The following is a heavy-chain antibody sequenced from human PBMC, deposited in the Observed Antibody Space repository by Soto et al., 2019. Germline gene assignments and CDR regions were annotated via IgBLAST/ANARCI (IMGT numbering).Heavy chain of an antibody. CDR3: ARVAVAARPRWYNWFDP. CDR1: GYTFTDYD. J-gene: IGHJ5*02. V-gene: IGHV1-8*01. Sequence: ASVKVSFKTSGYTFTDYDINWLRQATGQGLEWIGWMNPNSGETGYAQKFQGRVTMTRSASLSTAYLELSSLRSEDTAVYYCARVAVAARPRWYNWFDPWGQGTLVTVSS. CDR2: MNPNSGET. D-gene: IGHD2-15*01.